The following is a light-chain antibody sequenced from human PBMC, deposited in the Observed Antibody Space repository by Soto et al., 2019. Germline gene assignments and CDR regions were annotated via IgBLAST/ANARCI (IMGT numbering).Light chain of an antibody. CDR1: QSITNR. J-gene: IGKJ3*01. V-gene: IGKV1-5*03. CDR2: KAS. CDR3: QQYDTSPS. Sequence: DIQLTQSPPTLSASVGDRVSITCRASQSITNRLAWYQQKPGKAPNLLIYKASSLESGVPSRFSGSGSGTEFTLTIRGLQPDDFATYYCQQYDTSPSFGPGTRVDIK.